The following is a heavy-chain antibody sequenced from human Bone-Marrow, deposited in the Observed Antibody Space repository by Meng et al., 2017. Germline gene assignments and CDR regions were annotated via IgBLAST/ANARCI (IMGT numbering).Heavy chain of an antibody. Sequence: GESLKISCKGSGYSFTSYWIGWVRQMPGKGLEWMGIIYPGDSDTRYSPSFQGQVTISADKSISTAYLQWSSLKASDTAMYYCARTQYNWYDPLLYYFDYWGQGTLVTVSS. J-gene: IGHJ4*02. D-gene: IGHD1-20*01. V-gene: IGHV5-51*01. CDR1: GYSFTSYW. CDR3: ARTQYNWYDPLLYYFDY. CDR2: IYPGDSDT.